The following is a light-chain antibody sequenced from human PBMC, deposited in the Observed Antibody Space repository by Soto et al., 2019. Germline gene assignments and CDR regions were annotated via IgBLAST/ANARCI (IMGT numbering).Light chain of an antibody. J-gene: IGKJ1*01. CDR3: LLDFSYFWA. CDR1: QGIRSA. V-gene: IGKV1-6*01. CDR2: AAS. Sequence: AIQLTQSPSYLSDSVGDSLTITCRASQGIRSALGWYQQKPGQVPKLLIYAASTLQSGVPSRLRGSGSGTDFTLTISSLKPEDFATYYCLLDFSYFWAFGHGTKVDIK.